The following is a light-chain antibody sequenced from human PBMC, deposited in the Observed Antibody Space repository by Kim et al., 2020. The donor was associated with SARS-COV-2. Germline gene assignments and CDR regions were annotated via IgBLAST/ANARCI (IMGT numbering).Light chain of an antibody. CDR2: GNN. J-gene: IGLJ2*01. CDR3: AAWDDSLYGPI. Sequence: ASGTPAQRGSIACSGRSTNINWDQQLPGSAPKLLIYGNNRRPSGVPDRFSSSKSGTSASPVISGLQSEDEGDYHCAAWDDSLYGPIFGGGTQLTVL. CDR1: STNI. V-gene: IGLV1-44*01.